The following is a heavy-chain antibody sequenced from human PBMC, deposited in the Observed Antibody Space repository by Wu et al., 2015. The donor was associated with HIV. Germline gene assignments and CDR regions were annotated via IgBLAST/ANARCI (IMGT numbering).Heavy chain of an antibody. Sequence: VQLVQSGGEVKKPGASVRVACKASGYIFSDYGINWVRQAPGQGLEWMGWISARNGNIRYGQKFQGRVTMTTDTSSSTAYMELRSLKSDDTAVYFCARDYCSGTFCHYFFDSWGQGTLVTVSS. CDR2: ISARNGNI. D-gene: IGHD2-15*01. J-gene: IGHJ4*02. CDR1: GYIFSDYG. V-gene: IGHV1-18*01. CDR3: ARDYCSGTFCHYFFDS.